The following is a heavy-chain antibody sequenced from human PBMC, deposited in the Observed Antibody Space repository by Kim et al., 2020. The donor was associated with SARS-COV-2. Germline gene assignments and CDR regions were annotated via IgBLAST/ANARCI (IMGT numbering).Heavy chain of an antibody. CDR1: GFTFSSYA. Sequence: GGSLRLSCAASGFTFSSYAMHWVRQAPGKGLEWVAVISYDGSNKYYADSVKGRFTISRDNSKNTLYLQMNSLRAEDTAVYYCARGNEWELCMDYWGQGTTVTVSS. J-gene: IGHJ6*02. CDR2: ISYDGSNK. D-gene: IGHD1-26*01. CDR3: ARGNEWELCMDY. V-gene: IGHV3-30*04.